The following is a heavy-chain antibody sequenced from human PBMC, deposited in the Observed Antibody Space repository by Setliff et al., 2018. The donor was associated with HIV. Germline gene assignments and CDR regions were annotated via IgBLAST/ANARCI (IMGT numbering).Heavy chain of an antibody. Sequence: ASVKVSCKASGYTFTGYYMPWVRQAPGQGLEWMRWINPNSGGTNYAQKFQGRVTMTRDTSISKASMELSRLRSDDTAVYYCSRGADYYDSSGYRGGGLYYMDVWGKGTTVTVSS. CDR1: GYTFTGYY. CDR3: SRGADYYDSSGYRGGGLYYMDV. CDR2: INPNSGGT. V-gene: IGHV1-2*02. D-gene: IGHD3-22*01. J-gene: IGHJ6*03.